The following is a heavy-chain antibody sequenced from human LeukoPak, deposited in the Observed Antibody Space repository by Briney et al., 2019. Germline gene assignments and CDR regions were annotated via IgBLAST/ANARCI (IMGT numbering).Heavy chain of an antibody. CDR3: XXGFGLAASTDY. D-gene: IGHD2-15*01. J-gene: IGHJ4*02. CDR2: INPNSGGT. Sequence: ASVKVSCKASGYTFTGYYVHWVRQAPGQGLEWMGWINPNSGGTNYAQKFQGRVTMTRDTSISTAYMELSRLRSDDTAVYYCXXGFGLAASTDYWGQGTLVTVSS. V-gene: IGHV1-2*02. CDR1: GYTFTGYY.